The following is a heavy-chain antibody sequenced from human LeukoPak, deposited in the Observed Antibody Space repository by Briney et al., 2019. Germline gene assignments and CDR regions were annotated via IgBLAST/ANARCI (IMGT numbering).Heavy chain of an antibody. J-gene: IGHJ3*02. CDR1: GYTFTSYA. CDR3: ARESQWLVLDDAFDI. V-gene: IGHV7-4-1*02. CDR2: INTNTGNP. D-gene: IGHD6-19*01. Sequence: ASVKVSCKASGYTFTSYAMNWVRHAPGQGLEWMGWINTNTGNPTYAQGFTGRFVFSLDTSVSTAYLQISSLKAEDTAVYYCARESQWLVLDDAFDIWGQGTMVTVSS.